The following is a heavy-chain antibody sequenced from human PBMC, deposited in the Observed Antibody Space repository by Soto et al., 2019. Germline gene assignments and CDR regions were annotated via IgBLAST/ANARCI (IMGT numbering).Heavy chain of an antibody. CDR1: GGSVNSPNYY. J-gene: IGHJ4*02. D-gene: IGHD2-21*02. Sequence: PSETLSLTCTISGGSVNSPNYYWGWIRQPPGKGLEWIGSIYNSATTYYNPSLKTRVTVSADTSRNQSSLNLRSVTAADTAMYYCGRVVTAPTMHPVFDYWGQGALAPVSS. CDR2: IYNSATT. CDR3: GRVVTAPTMHPVFDY. V-gene: IGHV4-39*01.